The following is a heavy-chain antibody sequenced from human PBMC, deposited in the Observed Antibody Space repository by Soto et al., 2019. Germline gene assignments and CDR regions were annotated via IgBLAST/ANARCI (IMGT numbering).Heavy chain of an antibody. CDR2: VSDDGGNK. Sequence: QVQLVESGRGVVQPGRSLRLSCAASGFAFSNYPLHWVRQAPGKGLEWVAVVSDDGGNKYYADSVKGRFTISRDNSKNTLYLQVNSVRVEDTAVYYCAKGSYGDYIDYWGQGTLVTVSS. J-gene: IGHJ4*02. V-gene: IGHV3-30*14. D-gene: IGHD4-17*01. CDR1: GFAFSNYP. CDR3: AKGSYGDYIDY.